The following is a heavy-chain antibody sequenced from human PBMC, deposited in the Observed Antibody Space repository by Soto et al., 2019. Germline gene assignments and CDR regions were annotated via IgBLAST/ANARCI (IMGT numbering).Heavy chain of an antibody. J-gene: IGHJ6*03. CDR2: ILSSGGAI. Sequence: EVQLVESGGGLVKPGGSLRLSCAASGVTFSSFSFNWVRQAPGKGLEWVSFILSSGGAIYYADSGKGRFTIARDNAKDSLYLQMNSLKDEDTAVYYCVRVSGAQLVRRGLYYYYMDVWGNGTTGTVSS. CDR3: VRVSGAQLVRRGLYYYYMDV. V-gene: IGHV3-21*01. CDR1: GVTFSSFS. D-gene: IGHD6-6*01.